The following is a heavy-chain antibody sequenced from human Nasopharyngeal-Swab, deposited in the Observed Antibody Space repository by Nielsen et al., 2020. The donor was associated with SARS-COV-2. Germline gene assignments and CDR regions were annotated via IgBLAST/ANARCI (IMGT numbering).Heavy chain of an antibody. Sequence: SVKVSSKASGGTFSSYAISWVRQAPGQGLEWMGGIIPIFGTANYAQKFQGRVTITADKSTSTAYMELSSLRSEDTAVYYCGAYYYDSEAPWGQGTMVTVSS. J-gene: IGHJ3*01. CDR2: IIPIFGTA. V-gene: IGHV1-69*06. D-gene: IGHD3-22*01. CDR1: GGTFSSYA. CDR3: GAYYYDSEAP.